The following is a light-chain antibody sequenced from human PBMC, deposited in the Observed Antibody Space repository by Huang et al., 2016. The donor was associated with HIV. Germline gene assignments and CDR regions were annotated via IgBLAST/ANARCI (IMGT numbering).Light chain of an antibody. CDR3: MQGSHWPPT. CDR2: KVS. J-gene: IGKJ3*01. Sequence: DVVMTQSPLSLPVTLGQPASISCRSRESLVYSDGNTYLNWFKQRSGQSPRRLIYKVSVRDSGVPDRFSGSGSGTNFTLKISRVEAEDVGIYYCMQGSHWPPTFGPGTKVDFK. V-gene: IGKV2-30*01. CDR1: ESLVYSDGNTY.